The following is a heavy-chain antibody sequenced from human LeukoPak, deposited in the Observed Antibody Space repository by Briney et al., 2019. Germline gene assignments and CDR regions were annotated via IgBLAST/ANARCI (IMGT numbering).Heavy chain of an antibody. CDR1: GYTFTGYD. V-gene: IGHV1-2*02. CDR3: ARVDTTTVTTYGAFDI. Sequence: ASVKVSCKASGYTFTGYDMHWVRQAPGQGLEWMGWINPNSGGTNYAQQFQGRVTMTRGTSISTAYMELSRPRSDDTAMYYCARVDTTTVTTYGAFDIWGQGTMVTVSS. CDR2: INPNSGGT. J-gene: IGHJ3*02. D-gene: IGHD4-17*01.